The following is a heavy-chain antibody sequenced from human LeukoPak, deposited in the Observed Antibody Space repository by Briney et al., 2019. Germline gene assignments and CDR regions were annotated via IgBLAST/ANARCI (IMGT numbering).Heavy chain of an antibody. Sequence: PGGSLRLSCAASGFTFSSYGMHWVRQAPGKGLEWVAFIRYDGSNKYYADSVKGRFTISRDNSKNTLYLQMNSLRAEDTAVYYCAKSLPGSGSYYNLGLDYWGQGTLVTVSS. CDR3: AKSLPGSGSYYNLGLDY. J-gene: IGHJ4*02. CDR1: GFTFSSYG. CDR2: IRYDGSNK. D-gene: IGHD3-10*01. V-gene: IGHV3-30*02.